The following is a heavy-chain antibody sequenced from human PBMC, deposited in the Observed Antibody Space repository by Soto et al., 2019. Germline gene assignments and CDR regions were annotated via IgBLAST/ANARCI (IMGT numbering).Heavy chain of an antibody. D-gene: IGHD2-2*01. CDR1: GGSFSGYY. V-gene: IGHV4-34*01. Sequence: SETLSLTCTVSGGSFSGYYWSWIRQPPGKGLEWIGEINHSGSTNYNPSLKSRVTISVDTSKNRFSLKLSSVTAADTAVYYCARSVVVVPAALNGVDYFDYWGQGTLVTVSS. J-gene: IGHJ4*02. CDR3: ARSVVVVPAALNGVDYFDY. CDR2: INHSGST.